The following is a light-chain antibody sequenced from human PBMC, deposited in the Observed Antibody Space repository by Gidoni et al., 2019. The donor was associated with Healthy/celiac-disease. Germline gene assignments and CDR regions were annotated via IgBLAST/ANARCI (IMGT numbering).Light chain of an antibody. CDR3: AAWDDSLNGPWV. J-gene: IGLJ3*02. Sequence: QSVLTQPPSASGTPGQRVTISCSGSSSNIGSNTVNWYQQLPGTAPKLLIYSNNPRPSGVPDRFSGSKSGTSASLAISGLQSEDEAYYYCAAWDDSLNGPWVFGGGTKLTVL. V-gene: IGLV1-44*01. CDR1: SSNIGSNT. CDR2: SNN.